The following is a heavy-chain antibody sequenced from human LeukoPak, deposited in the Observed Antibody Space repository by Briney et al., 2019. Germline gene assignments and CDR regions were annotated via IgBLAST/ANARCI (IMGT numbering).Heavy chain of an antibody. Sequence: SQTLSLTCAISGDSVSSNSAVWNWIRQSPSRGLEWLGRTYYRSKWYNEYAVSVKSRITINPDTSKNQFSLQLNSVTPEDTAVYYCAGGNWYTSGWSWGQGTLVTVSS. CDR3: AGGNWYTSGWS. CDR1: GDSVSSNSAV. J-gene: IGHJ5*02. CDR2: TYYRSKWYN. V-gene: IGHV6-1*01. D-gene: IGHD6-19*01.